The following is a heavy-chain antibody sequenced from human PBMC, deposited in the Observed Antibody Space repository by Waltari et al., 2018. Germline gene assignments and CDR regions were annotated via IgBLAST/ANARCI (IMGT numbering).Heavy chain of an antibody. CDR1: GYSISSGYY. J-gene: IGHJ6*02. CDR3: ARAGGGYSSGWYYYYYGMDV. D-gene: IGHD6-19*01. CDR2: IYHSGST. V-gene: IGHV4-38-2*01. Sequence: QVQLQESGPGLVKPSETLSLTCAVSGYSISSGYYWGWIRQPPGKGLEWIGSIYHSGSTDYNPSLTSRVTISVDTSKHQFSLKLSSVTAADTAVYYCARAGGGYSSGWYYYYYGMDVWGQGTTVTVSS.